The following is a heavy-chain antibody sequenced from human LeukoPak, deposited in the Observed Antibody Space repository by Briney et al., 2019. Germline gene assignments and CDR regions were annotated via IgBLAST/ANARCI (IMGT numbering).Heavy chain of an antibody. CDR3: ARHEVVVVPAAIGTFWFDP. D-gene: IGHD2-2*02. CDR2: IYYSGST. J-gene: IGHJ5*02. CDR1: GYSISSGYY. Sequence: SETLSLTCAVSGYSISSGYYWGWIRQPPGKGLEWIGSIYYSGSTYYNPSLKSRVTISVDTSKNQFSLKLSSVTAADTAVYYCARHEVVVVPAAIGTFWFDPWGQGTLVTVSS. V-gene: IGHV4-38-2*01.